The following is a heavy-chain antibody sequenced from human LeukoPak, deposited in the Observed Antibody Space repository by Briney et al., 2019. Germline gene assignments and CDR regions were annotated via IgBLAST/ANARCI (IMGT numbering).Heavy chain of an antibody. CDR2: ISLSSSTI. V-gene: IGHV3-48*01. CDR1: RFTFNTYN. CDR3: ATTGYSSRNY. D-gene: IGHD6-13*01. J-gene: IGHJ4*02. Sequence: GGSLRLSCAASRFTFNTYNMNWVRQAPGKGLEWISYISLSSSTIYYADSVKGRFTISRDNAKNSLYLQMNTLRAEDTAIYYCATTGYSSRNYWGQGTLVTVSS.